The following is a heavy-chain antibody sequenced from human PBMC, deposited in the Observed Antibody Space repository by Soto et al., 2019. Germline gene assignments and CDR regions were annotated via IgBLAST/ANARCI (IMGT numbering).Heavy chain of an antibody. CDR1: GFTFSSYG. J-gene: IGHJ4*02. Sequence: GSLRLSCAASGFTFSSYGMHWVRQAPGKGLEWVAVISYDGNNKYYEDYVKGRFTISRDNSKNTLYLQMNSLRAEDTAVYYCAKDSEDLAYCSSPSCPDYFDYWGQGSLVTVSS. CDR2: ISYDGNNK. CDR3: AKDSEDLAYCSSPSCPDYFDY. D-gene: IGHD2-2*01. V-gene: IGHV3-30*18.